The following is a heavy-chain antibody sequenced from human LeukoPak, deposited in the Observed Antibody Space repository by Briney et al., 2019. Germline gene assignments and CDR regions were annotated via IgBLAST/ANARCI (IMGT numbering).Heavy chain of an antibody. Sequence: GGSLRLSCAASGFTFSSYAMSWVRQAPGKGLEWVSAISGSGGSTYYADSVKGRFTISRDNSKNTLYLQMNSLRSEDTAVYYCARGRGYGDLKIDYWGQGTLVTVSS. CDR3: ARGRGYGDLKIDY. V-gene: IGHV3-23*01. CDR1: GFTFSSYA. J-gene: IGHJ4*02. D-gene: IGHD4-17*01. CDR2: ISGSGGST.